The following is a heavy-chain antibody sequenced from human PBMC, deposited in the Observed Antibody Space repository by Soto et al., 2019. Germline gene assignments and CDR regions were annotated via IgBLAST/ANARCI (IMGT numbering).Heavy chain of an antibody. CDR3: ARKARDILTGPRDNWFDP. Sequence: SVKVSCKASGGTFSSYAISWVRQAPGQGLEWMGGIIPIFGTANYAQKFQGRVTITADESTSTAYMELSSLRSEDTAVYYCARKARDILTGPRDNWFDPWGQGTLVTVSS. V-gene: IGHV1-69*13. CDR2: IIPIFGTA. D-gene: IGHD3-9*01. J-gene: IGHJ5*02. CDR1: GGTFSSYA.